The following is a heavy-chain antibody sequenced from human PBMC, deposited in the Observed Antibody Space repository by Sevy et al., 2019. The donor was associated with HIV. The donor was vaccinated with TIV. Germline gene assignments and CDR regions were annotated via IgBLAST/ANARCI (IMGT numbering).Heavy chain of an antibody. Sequence: GGSLRLSCAASGFTFSSYSMNWVRQAPGKGLEWVSSISSSSSYIYYADSVKGRFTISRDNAKNSLYLQMNSLRAEDTAVYYCARGIWSGYYLYAFDIWVQGTMVTVSS. CDR1: GFTFSSYS. CDR3: ARGIWSGYYLYAFDI. D-gene: IGHD3-3*01. V-gene: IGHV3-21*01. J-gene: IGHJ3*02. CDR2: ISSSSSYI.